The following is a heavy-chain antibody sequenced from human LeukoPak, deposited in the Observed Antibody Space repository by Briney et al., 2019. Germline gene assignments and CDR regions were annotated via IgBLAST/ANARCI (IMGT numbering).Heavy chain of an antibody. CDR3: AKDVAMTYRGYFDL. D-gene: IGHD2-15*01. V-gene: IGHV3-30*02. J-gene: IGHJ2*01. CDR2: IRQDGNNR. Sequence: GGSLRLSCEASGFIFDNYYIHWVRQAPGKGLEWVAHIRQDGNNRIYIESVEGRFTISRDNDKKTVYLQMNSLRREDTAICYCAKDVAMTYRGYFDLWGRGTQVTVSS. CDR1: GFIFDNYY.